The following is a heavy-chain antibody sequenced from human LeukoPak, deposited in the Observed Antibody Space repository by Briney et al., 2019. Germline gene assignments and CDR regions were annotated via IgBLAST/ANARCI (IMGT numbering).Heavy chain of an antibody. CDR1: SRSISSYY. D-gene: IGHD1-26*01. V-gene: IGHV4-4*07. CDR2: FYTSGST. J-gene: IGHJ4*02. Sequence: NPSETLSLTCTVSSRSISSYYWRWLRQPAGRGGECIGRFYTSGSTNYNPSLKSRVTMSVDTSKNQFSLKLSSVTAADTAVYYCARDGSGSYEGIDYWGQGTLVTVSS. CDR3: ARDGSGSYEGIDY.